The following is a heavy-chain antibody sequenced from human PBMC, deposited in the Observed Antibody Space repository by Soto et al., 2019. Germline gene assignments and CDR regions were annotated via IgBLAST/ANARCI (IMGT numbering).Heavy chain of an antibody. V-gene: IGHV4-61*01. Sequence: PSETLSLTCTVSGGSVSSGSYYWSWIRQPPXKGLEWIGYIYYSGSTNYNPSLKSRVTISVDTSKNQFSLKLSSVTAADTAVYYCARAPPYDYDSSGFLGTFDPWGQGSLVTVSS. D-gene: IGHD3-22*01. CDR1: GGSVSSGSYY. J-gene: IGHJ5*02. CDR2: IYYSGST. CDR3: ARAPPYDYDSSGFLGTFDP.